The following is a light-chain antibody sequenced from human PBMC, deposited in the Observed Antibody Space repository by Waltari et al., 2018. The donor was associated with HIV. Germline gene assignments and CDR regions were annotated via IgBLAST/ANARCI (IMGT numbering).Light chain of an antibody. Sequence: QSVLTQPPSVSGLPGQKVTISCSGSNSDIGVNTVNWYQQFPVRAPKLVGYRSHQRPSRGPGRFSGSKSGSSASLAFNGFQAEDEATYFCSAWDDTLHVVFGGGTKLTVL. CDR1: NSDIGVNT. CDR3: SAWDDTLHVV. J-gene: IGLJ3*02. CDR2: RSH. V-gene: IGLV1-44*01.